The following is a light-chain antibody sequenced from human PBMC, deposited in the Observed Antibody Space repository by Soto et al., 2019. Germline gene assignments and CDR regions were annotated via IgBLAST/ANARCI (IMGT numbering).Light chain of an antibody. CDR2: DNN. J-gene: IGLJ2*01. V-gene: IGLV1-51*01. CDR1: TSNIGNNY. CDR3: GSWDSSLGAVL. Sequence: QSVLTQPPSLSAAPGQKVTISCSGSTSNIGNNYVSWYQQLPGTAPKVLIYDNNKRPSGIPDRFSGSKSGTSATLGITGLQTGDEGDYYCGSWDSSLGAVLFGGGTKLTVL.